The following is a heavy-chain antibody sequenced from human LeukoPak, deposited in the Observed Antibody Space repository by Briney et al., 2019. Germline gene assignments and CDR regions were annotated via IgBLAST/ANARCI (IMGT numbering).Heavy chain of an antibody. V-gene: IGHV3-21*01. CDR1: GFTFSSYS. Sequence: GGSLRLSCAASGFTFSSYSMNWVRQAPGKGLEWVSSISSSSSYIYYADSVKGRFTISRDNAKNSLYLQMNSLRAEDTAVYYCARDTGIAVAGTFDYWGQGTLVTVSS. CDR2: ISSSSSYI. CDR3: ARDTGIAVAGTFDY. J-gene: IGHJ4*02. D-gene: IGHD6-19*01.